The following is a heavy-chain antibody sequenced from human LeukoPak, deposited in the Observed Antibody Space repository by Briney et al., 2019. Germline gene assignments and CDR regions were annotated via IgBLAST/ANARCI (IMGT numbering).Heavy chain of an antibody. Sequence: GESLKISCKASGYSFTSYWIGWVRQMPGKGLEWMGIIYPGDSDTRYSPSFRGQVTISADKSISTAYLQWSSLKASDSAMYYCARHSGSYLTPFDYWGQGALVTVSS. CDR1: GYSFTSYW. J-gene: IGHJ4*02. CDR3: ARHSGSYLTPFDY. V-gene: IGHV5-51*01. D-gene: IGHD1-26*01. CDR2: IYPGDSDT.